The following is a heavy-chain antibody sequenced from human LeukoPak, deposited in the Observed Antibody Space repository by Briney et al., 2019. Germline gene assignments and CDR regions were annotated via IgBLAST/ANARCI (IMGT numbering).Heavy chain of an antibody. Sequence: QPGGSLRLSCAASGFTFSSYEMNWVRQAPGKGLEWVSYISNSGSTIYYADSVKGRFTISRDNAKNSLYLQMNSLRAEDTAVYYCARDWSGGSMIYYGMDVWGKGTTVTVSS. V-gene: IGHV3-48*03. CDR3: ARDWSGGSMIYYGMDV. CDR2: ISNSGSTI. J-gene: IGHJ6*04. CDR1: GFTFSSYE. D-gene: IGHD2-15*01.